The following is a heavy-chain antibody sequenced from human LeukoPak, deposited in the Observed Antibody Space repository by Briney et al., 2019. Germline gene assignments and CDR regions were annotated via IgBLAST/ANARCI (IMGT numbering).Heavy chain of an antibody. J-gene: IGHJ3*02. V-gene: IGHV3-21*01. Sequence: GGSLRLSCAASGFTFSSYSMNWVRQAPGKGLEWVSSISSSSSYIYYADSVKGRFTISRDNAKNSLYLQMNSLRAEDTAVYYCARAVWDCSGGRCYSVFVPDAFDISGQGTMVTVSS. CDR1: GFTFSSYS. CDR2: ISSSSSYI. D-gene: IGHD2-15*01. CDR3: ARAVWDCSGGRCYSVFVPDAFDI.